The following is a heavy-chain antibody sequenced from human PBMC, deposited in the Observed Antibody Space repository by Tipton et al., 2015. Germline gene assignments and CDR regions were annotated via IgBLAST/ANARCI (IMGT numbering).Heavy chain of an antibody. CDR3: AIIVGARRIY. CDR1: GGTFSIFN. CDR2: VIPVFGTT. Sequence: QSGPEVKKPGSSVKVSCKTSGGTFSIFNINWLRQAPGQGLEWMGGVIPVFGTTNYTRKLYGRVTITADESTSTVYMDLRSLKSDDTAVYYCAIIVGARRIYCGQGTLVPVAS. J-gene: IGHJ4*02. V-gene: IGHV1-69*01. D-gene: IGHD1-26*01.